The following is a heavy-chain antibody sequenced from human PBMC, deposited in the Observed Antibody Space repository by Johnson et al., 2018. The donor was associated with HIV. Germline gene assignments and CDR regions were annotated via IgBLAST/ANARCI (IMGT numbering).Heavy chain of an antibody. J-gene: IGHJ3*01. CDR3: ARDRSGRGVPIY. Sequence: VQLMESGGGVVQPGKSLTLSCVGSGLSFSNFGIHWVRQAPGKGPEWVAVISFDGNLKKYADSVKGRFTISRDNSKNTLYLQMNSLRAEDTAVYYCARDRSGRGVPIYWGQGTMVTVSS. D-gene: IGHD3-10*01. CDR2: ISFDGNLK. V-gene: IGHV3-30*03. CDR1: GLSFSNFG.